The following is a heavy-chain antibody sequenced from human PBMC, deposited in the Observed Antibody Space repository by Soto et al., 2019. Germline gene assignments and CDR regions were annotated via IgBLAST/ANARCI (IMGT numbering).Heavy chain of an antibody. V-gene: IGHV3-30*03. D-gene: IGHD1-26*01. CDR2: ISYDGSNK. Sequence: QVQLVESGGGVVQPGRSPRLSCAASGFTFSSYGMHWVRQAPGKGLEWVAVISYDGSNKYYADSVKGRFTISRDNSKNTLYLQMNSLRAEDTAVYYCATSNGGTYYYYYGMDVWGQGTTVTVSS. CDR1: GFTFSSYG. J-gene: IGHJ6*02. CDR3: ATSNGGTYYYYYGMDV.